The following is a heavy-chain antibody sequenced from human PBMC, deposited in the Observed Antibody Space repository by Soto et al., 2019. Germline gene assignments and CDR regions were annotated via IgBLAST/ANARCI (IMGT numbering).Heavy chain of an antibody. CDR3: ASDRLGSGDYVGWFDP. V-gene: IGHV4-31*03. CDR1: GGSISSGGYY. Sequence: QVQLQESGPGLVKPSQTLSLTCTVSGGSISSGGYYWSWIRQHPGKGLEWIGDIYYSESTYYNPSCKSRVNISVDTSKNQFALKRSSVTAADTAVYYCASDRLGSGDYVGWFDPWGQGTLVTVSS. CDR2: IYYSEST. J-gene: IGHJ5*02. D-gene: IGHD4-17*01.